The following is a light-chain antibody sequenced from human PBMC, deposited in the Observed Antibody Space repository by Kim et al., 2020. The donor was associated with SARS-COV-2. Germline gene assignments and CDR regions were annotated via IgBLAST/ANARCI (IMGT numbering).Light chain of an antibody. Sequence: SLSPGQTATVSCSGDKLGDKYVCWYQQKPGQSPVMVIYQDTKRPSGIPERFSGSNSGNTATLTISGTQAMDEADYFCQTWDRFTVVFGGGTQLTVL. J-gene: IGLJ2*01. CDR2: QDT. V-gene: IGLV3-1*01. CDR1: KLGDKY. CDR3: QTWDRFTVV.